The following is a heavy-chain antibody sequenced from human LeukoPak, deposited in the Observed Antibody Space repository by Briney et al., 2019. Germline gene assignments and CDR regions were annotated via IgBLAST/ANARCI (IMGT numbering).Heavy chain of an antibody. D-gene: IGHD2-15*01. CDR1: GGTFSSYA. J-gene: IGHJ5*01. CDR2: IIPILGIA. CDR3: ARDIVVLGFDP. Sequence: SVKVSCKASGGTFSSYAISWVRQAPGQGLEWMGRIIPILGIANYAQKFQGRVTITADKSTSTAYMELSSLRSEDTAVYYCARDIVVLGFDPWGQGTLVTVSS. V-gene: IGHV1-69*04.